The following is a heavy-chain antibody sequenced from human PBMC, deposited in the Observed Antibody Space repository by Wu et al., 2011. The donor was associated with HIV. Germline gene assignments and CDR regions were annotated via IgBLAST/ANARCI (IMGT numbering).Heavy chain of an antibody. J-gene: IGHJ4*02. CDR3: ARDESWDIVVLPTAAFDY. CDR1: GYTFTGYY. D-gene: IGHD2-2*01. Sequence: QVQLVQSGAEVKKPGASVKVSCKASGYTFTGYYMYWVRQAPGQGLEWMGWINPNNGGTNYAQKFQGRVTMTRDTSISTAYMELSRLRSDDTAVYYCARDESWDIVVLPTAAFDYWGQGTLVTVSS. CDR2: INPNNGGT. V-gene: IGHV1-2*02.